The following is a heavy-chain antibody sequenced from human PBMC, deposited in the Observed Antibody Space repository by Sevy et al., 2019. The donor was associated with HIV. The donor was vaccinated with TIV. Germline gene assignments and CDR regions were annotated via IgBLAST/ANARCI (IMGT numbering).Heavy chain of an antibody. CDR2: IYHSGST. J-gene: IGHJ3*01. CDR1: GYSISSGYY. Sequence: GSLRLSCAVSGYSISSGYYWGWIRQPPGKGLEWIGSIYHSGSTYYNPSLKSRVTISVDTSKNQFSLKLNSVTAADPGVYYCASRSIALAVDAFDLWGQGTMVTVSS. D-gene: IGHD6-19*01. V-gene: IGHV4-38-2*01. CDR3: ASRSIALAVDAFDL.